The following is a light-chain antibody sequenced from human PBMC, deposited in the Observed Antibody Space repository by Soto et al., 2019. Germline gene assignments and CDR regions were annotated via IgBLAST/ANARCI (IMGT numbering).Light chain of an antibody. CDR2: ASS. CDR1: QDILSW. J-gene: IGKJ3*01. CDR3: QQANSFPIT. V-gene: IGKV1-12*01. Sequence: DIQMTQSPSSVSASVGDRVTITCRASQDILSWLAWYQQKPGEAPRLLIYASSNLQIGVPSRFSGSGSGTDFTLTISSLQPEDFATYYCQQANSFPITFGPGTRLDIK.